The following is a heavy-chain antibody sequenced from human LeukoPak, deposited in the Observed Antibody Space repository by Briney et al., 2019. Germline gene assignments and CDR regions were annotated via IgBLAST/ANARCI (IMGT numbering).Heavy chain of an antibody. D-gene: IGHD5-18*01. J-gene: IGHJ5*02. CDR1: GFSLSTSGVG. Sequence: SGPTLVNPTQTLTLTCTFSGFSLSTSGVGVGWIRQPPGKALEWLALIYWNDDKRYSPSLKSRLTITKDTSKNQVVLTMTNMDPVDTATYYCAREGYSYGYRGWFDPWGQGTLVTVSS. CDR2: IYWNDDK. CDR3: AREGYSYGYRGWFDP. V-gene: IGHV2-5*01.